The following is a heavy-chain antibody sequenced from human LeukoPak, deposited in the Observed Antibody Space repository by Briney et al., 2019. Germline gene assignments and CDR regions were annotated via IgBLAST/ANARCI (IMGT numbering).Heavy chain of an antibody. V-gene: IGHV3-23*01. J-gene: IGHJ4*02. CDR3: AKRSAESSGYFDY. Sequence: GGSLRLSCAASGFTFIKYSMTWVRQAPGKGLEWVSAITGSGAFTDYADSVKGRFTISRDNSKNTLYLQMNSLRAEDTAVYYCAKRSAESSGYFDYWGQGTLVTVSS. CDR1: GFTFIKYS. CDR2: ITGSGAFT. D-gene: IGHD6-19*01.